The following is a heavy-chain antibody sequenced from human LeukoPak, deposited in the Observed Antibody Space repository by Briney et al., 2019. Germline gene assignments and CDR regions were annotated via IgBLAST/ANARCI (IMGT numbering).Heavy chain of an antibody. J-gene: IGHJ3*02. CDR1: GFIFSSDG. Sequence: GGSLRLSCAASGFIFSSDGMHWVRQAPGKGLEWVAFIRYDGSKKYYADSVKGRFTISRDNSKNTLYLQMNSLRVEDTAVYYCAKSHDGDPKEGAFDIWGQGTMVTVSS. D-gene: IGHD4-17*01. CDR3: AKSHDGDPKEGAFDI. CDR2: IRYDGSKK. V-gene: IGHV3-30*02.